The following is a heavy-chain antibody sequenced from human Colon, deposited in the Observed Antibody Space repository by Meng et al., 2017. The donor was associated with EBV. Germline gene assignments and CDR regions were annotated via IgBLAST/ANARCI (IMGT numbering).Heavy chain of an antibody. D-gene: IGHD3-10*01. CDR2: LYYSGTT. Sequence: QVQLQQWGAGLLKPSXALSLTCAVYGGSFSGYYWSWIRQPPGKGLEWIGSLYYSGTTYHNPSLARRVTTSVDTSKNQFSLKLNSVSAADTAVYYCQFSLSGSGSGLTWGQGTLFTVSS. J-gene: IGHJ5*02. CDR1: GGSFSGYY. V-gene: IGHV4-34*03. CDR3: QFSLSGSGSGLT.